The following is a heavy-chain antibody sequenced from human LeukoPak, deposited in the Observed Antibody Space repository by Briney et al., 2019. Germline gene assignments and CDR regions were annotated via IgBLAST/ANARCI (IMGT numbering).Heavy chain of an antibody. D-gene: IGHD5-18*01. V-gene: IGHV3-33*06. CDR1: GFTFSNHG. CDR3: AKDHKWAMVVFDY. CDR2: IWYDGSNK. Sequence: GRSLRLSCAASGFTFSNHGMHWVRQAPGKGLEWVAVIWYDGSNKYYADSVKGRFTISRDNSKNTLYLQMNSLRAEDTAVYYCAKDHKWAMVVFDYWGQGTLVTVSS. J-gene: IGHJ4*02.